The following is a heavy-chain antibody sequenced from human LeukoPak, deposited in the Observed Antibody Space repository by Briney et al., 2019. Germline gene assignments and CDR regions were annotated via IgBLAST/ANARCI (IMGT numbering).Heavy chain of an antibody. CDR1: GGSISSYY. J-gene: IGHJ4*02. CDR3: ARASYSYDINGWVPFDY. CDR2: IYTSGSA. D-gene: IGHD3-22*01. Sequence: SETLSLTCTVSGGSISSYYWSWIRQPAGKGLEWIGRIYTSGSANYNPSLKSRVTISGDTSKNQFSLRLSSVTAADTAVYYCARASYSYDINGWVPFDYWGQGTLVTVSS. V-gene: IGHV4-4*07.